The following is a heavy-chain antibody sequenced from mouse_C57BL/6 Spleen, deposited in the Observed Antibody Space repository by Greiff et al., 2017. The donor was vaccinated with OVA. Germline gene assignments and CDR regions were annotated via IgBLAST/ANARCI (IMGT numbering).Heavy chain of an antibody. CDR2: IDPENGDT. J-gene: IGHJ3*01. V-gene: IGHV14-4*01. CDR3: TTGDDGYSFAY. D-gene: IGHD2-3*01. Sequence: EVQLQQSGAELVRPGASVKLSCTASGFNIQDDYMPWVKQRPEQGLAWIGWIDPENGDTEYASKFQGKATITADTSSNTAYLQLSSLTSEDTAVYYCTTGDDGYSFAYWGQGTLVTVSA. CDR1: GFNIQDDY.